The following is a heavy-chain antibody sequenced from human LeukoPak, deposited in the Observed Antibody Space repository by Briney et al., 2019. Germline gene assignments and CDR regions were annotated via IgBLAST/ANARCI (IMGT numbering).Heavy chain of an antibody. Sequence: SETLSLTCAVYGGSFSGYYWSWIRQPPGKGLEWIGEINHSGSTNYNPSLKSRVTISVDTSKNQFSLKLSSVTAADTAVYYCARGRYDYVCGSYRSYYFDYWGQGTLVTVSS. V-gene: IGHV4-34*01. CDR2: INHSGST. CDR1: GGSFSGYY. CDR3: ARGRYDYVCGSYRSYYFDY. D-gene: IGHD3-16*02. J-gene: IGHJ4*02.